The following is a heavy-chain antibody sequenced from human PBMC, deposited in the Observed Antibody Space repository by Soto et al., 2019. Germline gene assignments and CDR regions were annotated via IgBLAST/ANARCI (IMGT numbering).Heavy chain of an antibody. CDR1: TFTFSAHA. V-gene: IGHV3-23*01. D-gene: IGHD6-19*01. CDR3: AKLPYSGGVYYFDY. Sequence: PGGSLRLSCAASTFTFSAHAMSWVRQAPGKGLEWVSGISGTSVSTYYADSVKGRFTISRDNSKNTLYLQMNSLKVEDTAVYYCAKLPYSGGVYYFDYWGLGTLVTVSS. CDR2: ISGTSVST. J-gene: IGHJ4*02.